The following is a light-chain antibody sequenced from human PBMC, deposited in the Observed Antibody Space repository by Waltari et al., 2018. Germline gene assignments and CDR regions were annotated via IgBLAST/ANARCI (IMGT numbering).Light chain of an antibody. CDR3: QQYGSSPRT. CDR1: QKISSIY. Sequence: EIVLTQSPGILSLSQGERATLSCRASQKISSIYLAWYQQKPGQAPRLLIYGASSRATGIPDRFSGSGTGADYTLTITRLEPEDFAMYYCQQYGSSPRTCGQGTKLEIK. V-gene: IGKV3-20*01. J-gene: IGKJ2*01. CDR2: GAS.